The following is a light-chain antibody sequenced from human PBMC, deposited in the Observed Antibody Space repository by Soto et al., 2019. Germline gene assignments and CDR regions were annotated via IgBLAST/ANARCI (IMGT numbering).Light chain of an antibody. CDR2: DVS. Sequence: QSVLTQPASVSGSPGQSITISCAGTSNYVGGFNLVSWYQQHPGKAPKLMIYDVSNRPSGVSNRFSGSKSGNTASLTISGLQAEDEADYYCSSSTGSTALEGLVFGGGTKLTVL. CDR3: SSSTGSTALEGLV. V-gene: IGLV2-14*02. CDR1: SNYVGGFNL. J-gene: IGLJ2*01.